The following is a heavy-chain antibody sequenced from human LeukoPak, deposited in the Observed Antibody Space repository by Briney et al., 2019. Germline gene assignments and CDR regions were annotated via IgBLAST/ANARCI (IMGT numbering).Heavy chain of an antibody. D-gene: IGHD4-17*01. CDR2: IYHSGST. V-gene: IGHV4-38-2*02. CDR3: ARGYGKYFDY. Sequence: PSETLSLTCTVSGYSISSGYYWGWIRQPPGKGLEWIGSIYHSGSTYYNPSLKSGVTISVDTSKNQFSLKLSSVTAADTAVYYCARGYGKYFDYWGQGTLVTVSS. CDR1: GYSISSGYY. J-gene: IGHJ4*02.